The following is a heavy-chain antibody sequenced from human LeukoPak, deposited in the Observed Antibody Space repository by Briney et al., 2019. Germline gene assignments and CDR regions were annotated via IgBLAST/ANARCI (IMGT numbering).Heavy chain of an antibody. CDR2: ISWNSGSI. V-gene: IGHV3-9*01. CDR3: AKDMLLGTPGAFDI. CDR1: GFTFSSYG. D-gene: IGHD1-1*01. J-gene: IGHJ3*02. Sequence: GGSLRLSCAASGFTFSSYGMHWVRQAPGKGLEWVSGISWNSGSICYADSVKGRFTISRDNAKNSLYLQMNSLRAEDTALYYCAKDMLLGTPGAFDIWGQGTMVTVSS.